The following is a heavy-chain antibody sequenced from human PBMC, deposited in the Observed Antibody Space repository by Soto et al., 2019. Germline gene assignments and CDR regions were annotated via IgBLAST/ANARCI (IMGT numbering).Heavy chain of an antibody. CDR3: ASEDCRNTNCLKGFDY. CDR2: INSKSVGP. CDR1: GYTFTDYY. V-gene: IGHV1-2*02. D-gene: IGHD2-15*01. Sequence: QVQLVQSGAEVKKPGDSVKVSCKTSGYTFTDYYMHWVRQAPGQGFEWVGGINSKSVGPKYVPKFQGRVTVTRDTSTSTAYMELNRLTSDDTAVYYCASEDCRNTNCLKGFDYWGQGTLVTVSS. J-gene: IGHJ4*02.